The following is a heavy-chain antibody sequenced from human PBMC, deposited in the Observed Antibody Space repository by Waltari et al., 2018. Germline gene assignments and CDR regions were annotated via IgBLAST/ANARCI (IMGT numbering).Heavy chain of an antibody. J-gene: IGHJ3*02. CDR2: TDSGGDT. CDR3: TRWNPYYVAFDM. Sequence: EVQLAESGGDLVQPGGSLRITGAASEITFSNYDIHWVRRRPGRGLEWVSVTDSGGDTYYVASVKGRFTVSRENAKKSLYLQMNSLRAEDTAVYYCTRWNPYYVAFDMWGQGTMVTVSS. V-gene: IGHV3-13*01. D-gene: IGHD3-10*01. CDR1: EITFSNYD.